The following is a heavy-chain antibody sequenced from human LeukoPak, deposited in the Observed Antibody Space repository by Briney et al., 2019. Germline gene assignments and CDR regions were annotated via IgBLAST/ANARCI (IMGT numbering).Heavy chain of an antibody. CDR1: GYTFTGYY. CDR2: INSNSGAT. CDR3: ARPPYYYGSGSYSGYFDW. J-gene: IGHJ4*01. D-gene: IGHD3-10*01. V-gene: IGHV1-2*02. Sequence: ASVKVSCKASGYTFTGYYMHWVRQTPGQGLEWMGWINSNSGATNYAQKFQGRVTMTRDTSTSTAYMELSRLRSDDTAVYYCARPPYYYGSGSYSGYFDWCGQGTLVTVSA.